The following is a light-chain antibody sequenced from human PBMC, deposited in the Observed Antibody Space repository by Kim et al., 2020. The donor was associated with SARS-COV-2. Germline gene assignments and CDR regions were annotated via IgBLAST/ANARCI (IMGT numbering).Light chain of an antibody. J-gene: IGLJ6*01. V-gene: IGLV1-44*01. CDR3: ATWDNSLNAWV. Sequence: RVNSSCFGSWTNRGRSRVNWFQPLPGTAPKILHLNDGPPPSGVPDRFSGSRAGTSASLAIGGIQSADEADYYCATWDNSLNAWVFGGGTKVTVL. CDR1: WTNRGRSR. CDR2: NDG.